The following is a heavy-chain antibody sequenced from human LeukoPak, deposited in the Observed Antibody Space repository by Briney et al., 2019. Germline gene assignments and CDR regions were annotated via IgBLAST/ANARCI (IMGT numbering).Heavy chain of an antibody. D-gene: IGHD2-2*02. CDR3: APRGDTPY. V-gene: IGHV3-23*01. CDR2: ISCSGGST. Sequence: GGSLRLFCAASGFTFSSYAMSWVRQAPGKGLECGSAISCSGGSTYYADSVKGRFTISRDNSKNTLDLQMNTLRAEDTAVYYCAPRGDTPYWGQGTLVTVSS. J-gene: IGHJ4*02. CDR1: GFTFSSYA.